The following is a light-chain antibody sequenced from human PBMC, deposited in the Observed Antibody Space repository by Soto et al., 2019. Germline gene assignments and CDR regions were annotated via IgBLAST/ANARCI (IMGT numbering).Light chain of an antibody. J-gene: IGKJ4*01. V-gene: IGKV1-39*01. CDR1: QDIGTY. CDR2: AAS. Sequence: DIQMTPSPSSLSASIGDSVIITCRAGQDIGTYLNWYQHKPGKAPKHLIYAASSLQTGVPSRFTGSGSGTEFTLTIDSLQPEDYATYYCQQFNNYPLTFGGGTKVDIK. CDR3: QQFNNYPLT.